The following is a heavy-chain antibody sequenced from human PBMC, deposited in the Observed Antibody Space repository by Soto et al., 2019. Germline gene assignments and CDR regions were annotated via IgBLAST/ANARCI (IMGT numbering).Heavy chain of an antibody. V-gene: IGHV3-74*01. J-gene: IGHJ4*02. Sequence: EVQLVESGGGLVQPGGSRKPSVLPPDSTLRSSGLTWARQPPGRGLAWVSRINSDATTKNYAEYAKGRFTIARDNAENTLYLQMDSLTAEDTAVYYCARGPTGWYGYDYWGQGTLLTVSS. CDR2: INSDATTK. CDR1: DSTLRSSG. CDR3: ARGPTGWYGYDY. D-gene: IGHD6-19*01.